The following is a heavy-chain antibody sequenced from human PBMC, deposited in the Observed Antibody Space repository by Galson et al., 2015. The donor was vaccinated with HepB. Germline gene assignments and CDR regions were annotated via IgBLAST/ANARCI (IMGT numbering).Heavy chain of an antibody. J-gene: IGHJ3*02. V-gene: IGHV3-30*18. CDR2: ISYDGSNK. CDR1: GFTFSSYG. D-gene: IGHD2-15*01. Sequence: SLRLSCAASGFTFSSYGMHWVRQAPGKGLEWVAVISYDGSNKYYADSVKGRFTISRDNSKNTLYLQMNSLRAEDTAVYYCAKGGGYCIWGQGTMVTVSS. CDR3: AKGGGYCI.